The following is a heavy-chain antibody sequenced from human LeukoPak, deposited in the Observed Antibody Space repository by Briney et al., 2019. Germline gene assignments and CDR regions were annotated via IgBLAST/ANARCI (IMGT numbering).Heavy chain of an antibody. J-gene: IGHJ4*02. CDR3: TKRSGSGHLDY. V-gene: IGHV3-23*01. CDR1: GFTGSKFG. Sequence: GGSLRLSCAASGFTGSKFGMIWVRQAPGKGLEWVSGFSDSGGSTYYADSVKGRFTISRDNSKNTLYLHMNSLRAEDTAVYYCTKRSGSGHLDYWGQGTLVTVSS. CDR2: FSDSGGST. D-gene: IGHD2-15*01.